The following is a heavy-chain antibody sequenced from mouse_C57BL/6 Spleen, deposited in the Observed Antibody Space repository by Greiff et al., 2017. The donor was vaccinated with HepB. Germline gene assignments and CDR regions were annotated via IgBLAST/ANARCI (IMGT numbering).Heavy chain of an antibody. V-gene: IGHV1-66*01. CDR1: GYSFTSYY. Sequence: VQLQQSGPELVKPGASVKISCKASGYSFTSYYIHWVKQRPGQGLEWIGWIYPGSGNTKYNEKFKGKATLTADTSSSTAYIQLGSLTSEDSAVYFCARGDSADYGVYWGQGTPLTVSS. J-gene: IGHJ2*01. D-gene: IGHD3-2*02. CDR2: IYPGSGNT. CDR3: ARGDSADYGVY.